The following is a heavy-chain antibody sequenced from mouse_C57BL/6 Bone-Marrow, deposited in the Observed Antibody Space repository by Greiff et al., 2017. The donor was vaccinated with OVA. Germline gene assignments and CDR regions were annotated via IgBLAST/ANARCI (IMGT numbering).Heavy chain of an antibody. J-gene: IGHJ2*01. CDR2: IDPSDSYT. V-gene: IGHV1-50*01. CDR1: GYTFTSYW. Sequence: QVQLQQPGAELVKPGASVKLSCKASGYTFTSYWMQWVKQRPGQGLEWIGEIDPSDSYTNYNQKFKGKATLTVDTSSSTAYMQLSSLTSEDSAVYYGAREDDYEGDYWGQGTTLTVSS. CDR3: AREDDYEGDY. D-gene: IGHD2-4*01.